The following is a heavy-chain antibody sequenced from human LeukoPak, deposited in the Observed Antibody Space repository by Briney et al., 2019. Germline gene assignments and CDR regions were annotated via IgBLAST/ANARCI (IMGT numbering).Heavy chain of an antibody. CDR2: ISSSGSTI. V-gene: IGHV3-11*04. J-gene: IGHJ4*02. CDR1: GFTSSDYY. D-gene: IGHD6-13*01. CDR3: GQTIAAAGTGY. Sequence: GGSLRLSCAASGFTSSDYYMSWIRQAPGKGLEWVSYISSSGSTIYYADSVKGRFTISRDNAKNSLYLQMNSLRAEDTAVYYCGQTIAAAGTGYWGQGTLVTVSS.